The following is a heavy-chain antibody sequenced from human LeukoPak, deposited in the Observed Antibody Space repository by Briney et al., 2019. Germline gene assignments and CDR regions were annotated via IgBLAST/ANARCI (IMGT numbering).Heavy chain of an antibody. Sequence: PGGSLRLSCAAPGFTFSSYGMHWVRQAPGKGLEWVAFIRYDGSNKYYADSVKGRFTISRDNSKNTLYLQMNSLRAEDTAVYYCAKDSSSWYTGKLNYFDYWGQGTLSPSPQ. CDR1: GFTFSSYG. CDR3: AKDSSSWYTGKLNYFDY. J-gene: IGHJ4*02. V-gene: IGHV3-30*02. CDR2: IRYDGSNK. D-gene: IGHD6-13*01.